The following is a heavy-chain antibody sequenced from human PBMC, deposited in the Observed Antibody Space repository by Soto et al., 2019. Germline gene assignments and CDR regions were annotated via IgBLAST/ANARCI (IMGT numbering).Heavy chain of an antibody. CDR1: GFTFSSYA. D-gene: IGHD3-22*01. J-gene: IGHJ4*02. V-gene: IGHV3-23*01. CDR3: AKGVRYYYDSSPPIDS. Sequence: EVQLLESGGGLVQPGGSLSLSCASSGFTFSSYAMNWVRQAPGKGLEWVSAISGGGGDSTYYADSVQGRFTISRDNSRNTLYLQMNSLRADDTAVYYCAKGVRYYYDSSPPIDSWGQGTLVTVSS. CDR2: ISGGGGDST.